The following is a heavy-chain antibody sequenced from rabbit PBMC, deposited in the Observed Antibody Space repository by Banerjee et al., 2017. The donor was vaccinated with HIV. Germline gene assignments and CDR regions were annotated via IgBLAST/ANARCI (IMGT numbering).Heavy chain of an antibody. CDR2: IFIGNSDT. CDR1: GFTLSSYW. Sequence: QEQLVESGGGLVQPEGSLTLTCKASGFTLSSYWMCWVRQAPGKGLEWIGYIFIGNSDTHYASWAKGRFTISKTSSTTVTLQMTSLTAADTATYFCARGISYYGTRLDLWGPGTLVTVS. V-gene: IGHV1S45*01. D-gene: IGHD8-1*01. J-gene: IGHJ3*01. CDR3: ARGISYYGTRLDL.